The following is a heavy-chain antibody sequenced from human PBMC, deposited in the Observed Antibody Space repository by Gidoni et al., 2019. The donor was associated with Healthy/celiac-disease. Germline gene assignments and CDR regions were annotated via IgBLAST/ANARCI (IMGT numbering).Heavy chain of an antibody. CDR1: GYSFTSYW. CDR3: ARHFGPQYYYGSGSPVDY. J-gene: IGHJ4*02. V-gene: IGHV5-10-1*03. Sequence: EVQLVQSGAEVKTPGESLRISCKGSGYSFTSYWISWVRQMPGKGLEWMGRIDPSDSYTNYSPSFQGHVTISADKSISTAYLQWSSLKASDTAMYYCARHFGPQYYYGSGSPVDYWGQGTLVTVSS. D-gene: IGHD3-10*01. CDR2: IDPSDSYT.